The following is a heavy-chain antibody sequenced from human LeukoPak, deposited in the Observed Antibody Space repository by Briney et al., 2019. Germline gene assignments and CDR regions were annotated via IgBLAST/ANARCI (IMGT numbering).Heavy chain of an antibody. CDR2: INHSGST. J-gene: IGHJ4*02. D-gene: IGHD3-9*01. CDR1: GGSFSGYY. V-gene: IGHV4-34*01. Sequence: SETLSLTCAVYGGSFSGYYWSWIRQPPGKGLEWIGEINHSGSTNYNPSLKSRVTISVDTSKNHYSLKLSSVTAADTAVYYCARPHSTFFDQDAAYYFDYWGQGTLVTVSS. CDR3: ARPHSTFFDQDAAYYFDY.